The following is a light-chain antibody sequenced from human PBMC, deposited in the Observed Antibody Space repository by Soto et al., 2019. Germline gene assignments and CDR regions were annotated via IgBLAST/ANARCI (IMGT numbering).Light chain of an antibody. Sequence: EIVLTKSPGTLSLSPGERATLSCRVCQSVSSSYLAWYQQKPGQAPRLLIYAASSRATGIPERFSGSGSGTDFTLTISRLEPEDFAVYYCQQYGSSPPTFGQGTKVDIK. CDR1: QSVSSSY. CDR3: QQYGSSPPT. V-gene: IGKV3-20*01. CDR2: AAS. J-gene: IGKJ1*01.